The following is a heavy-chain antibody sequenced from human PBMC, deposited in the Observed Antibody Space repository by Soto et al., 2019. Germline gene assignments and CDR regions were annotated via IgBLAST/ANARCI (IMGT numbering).Heavy chain of an antibody. CDR2: IYYSGRT. CDR1: GGSIRSGGHY. D-gene: IGHD2-15*01. Sequence: QMQLQESGPGLVKPSQTLSLTCTVSGGSIRSGGHYWTWIRQLPGQGLEWIGYIYYSGRTYYSRSLQSRITISVDTSQNQFSLRLTSVTAADTAVYYCVVGLEDVVGGQVDYWGQGALVTVSS. V-gene: IGHV4-31*03. CDR3: VVGLEDVVGGQVDY. J-gene: IGHJ4*02.